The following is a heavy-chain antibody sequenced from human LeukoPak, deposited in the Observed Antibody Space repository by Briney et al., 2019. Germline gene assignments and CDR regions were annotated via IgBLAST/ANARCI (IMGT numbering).Heavy chain of an antibody. CDR1: GFTFSSYS. D-gene: IGHD4-11*01. CDR3: AKGTRQSYYYYYYMDV. V-gene: IGHV3-21*04. CDR2: ISSSSSYI. J-gene: IGHJ6*03. Sequence: SGGSLRLSCAASGFTFSSYSMNWVRQAPGKGLEWVSSISSSSSYIYYADSVKGRFTISRDNSKNTLYLQMNSLRAEDTAVYYCAKGTRQSYYYYYYMDVWGKGTTVTVSS.